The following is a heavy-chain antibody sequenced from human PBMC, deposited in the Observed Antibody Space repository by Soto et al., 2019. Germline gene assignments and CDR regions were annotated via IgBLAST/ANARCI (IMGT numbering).Heavy chain of an antibody. D-gene: IGHD3-9*01. J-gene: IGHJ4*02. CDR1: GFTFTSYG. CDR3: ARDVGLDSDDFFAY. Sequence: TGGSLRLSCTASGFTFTSYGVGWVRQAPGKGLQWVSTIRGDGGQTHYTDSVKGRFSTSRDNSKNTVYLQMDSLRAEDTAMYFCARDVGLDSDDFFAYWGQGTQVTVSS. V-gene: IGHV3-23*01. CDR2: IRGDGGQT.